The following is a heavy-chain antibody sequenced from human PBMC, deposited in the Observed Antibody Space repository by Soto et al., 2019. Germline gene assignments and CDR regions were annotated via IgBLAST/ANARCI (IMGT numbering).Heavy chain of an antibody. CDR3: STAVNDDNHRYYYGMDV. V-gene: IGHV3-15*07. CDR2: IKSKRDGGTI. CDR1: GFTFSNAW. D-gene: IGHD3-22*01. Sequence: EVPLVESGGGLVKPGGSLRLSCAVSGFTFSNAWMNWVRQAPGKGLEWVGRIKSKRDGGTIDYAAPVKGRFTISRNDSKNTLYLQMNSLKTDDTAVYHCSTAVNDDNHRYYYGMDVWGEGTAVTVSS. J-gene: IGHJ6*04.